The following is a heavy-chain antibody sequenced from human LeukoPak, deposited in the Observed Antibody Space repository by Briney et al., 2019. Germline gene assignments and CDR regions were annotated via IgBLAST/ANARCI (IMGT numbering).Heavy chain of an antibody. CDR1: GGSFSGYY. CDR2: INHSGST. J-gene: IGHJ4*02. V-gene: IGHV4-34*01. D-gene: IGHD3-10*01. CDR3: ARVGYYGSGSYYSELDY. Sequence: SETLSLTCAVYGGSFSGYYWSWIRQPPGKGLEWIGEINHSGSTNYNPSLKSRVTISVDTSKNQFSLKLSSVTAADTAVYYCARVGYYGSGSYYSELDYWGQGTLVTVSS.